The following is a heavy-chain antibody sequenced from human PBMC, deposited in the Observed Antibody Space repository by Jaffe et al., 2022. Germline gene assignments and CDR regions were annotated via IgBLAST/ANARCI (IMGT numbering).Heavy chain of an antibody. D-gene: IGHD4-4*01. CDR1: GLTFSDVW. Sequence: EVQLVESGGGLVKPGGSLRLSCAASGLTFSDVWMSWVRQAPGKGLEWVGRIKSKPDSATPDYASPVKGRFTISRDDSKNTLYLQMNSLKTEDTAVYYCATDDYGNNRGGWSADAFDIWGQGTMVTVSS. CDR3: ATDDYGNNRGGWSADAFDI. V-gene: IGHV3-15*01. J-gene: IGHJ3*02. CDR2: IKSKPDSATP.